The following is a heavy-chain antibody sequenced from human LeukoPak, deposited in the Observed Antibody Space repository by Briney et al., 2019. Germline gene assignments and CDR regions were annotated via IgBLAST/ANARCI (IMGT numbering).Heavy chain of an antibody. D-gene: IGHD3/OR15-3a*01. CDR2: CYHSGTT. V-gene: IGHV4-30-2*01. CDR3: ARVPYNFGSGGSDGWFDP. J-gene: IGHJ5*02. CDR1: GDFITTGVYS. Sequence: SPSETLLLSCEASGDFITTGVYSGSWIPQPPGKGLECLGCCYHSGTTYYIPSLECRVTMSIDASKNQLSLKVTSVTAADTAVYYCARVPYNFGSGGSDGWFDPWGQGSLVIVSS.